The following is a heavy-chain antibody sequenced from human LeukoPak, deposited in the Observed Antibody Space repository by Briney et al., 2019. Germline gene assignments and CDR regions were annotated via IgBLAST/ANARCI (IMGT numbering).Heavy chain of an antibody. CDR2: INHSGST. J-gene: IGHJ4*02. Sequence: SETLSLTCTVSGGSISSYYWSWIRQPPGKGLEWIGEINHSGSTNYNPSLKSRVTISVDTSKNQFSLKLSSVTAADTAVYYCARGRLRQISYYFDYWGQGTLVTVSS. V-gene: IGHV4-34*01. D-gene: IGHD4-17*01. CDR1: GGSISSYY. CDR3: ARGRLRQISYYFDY.